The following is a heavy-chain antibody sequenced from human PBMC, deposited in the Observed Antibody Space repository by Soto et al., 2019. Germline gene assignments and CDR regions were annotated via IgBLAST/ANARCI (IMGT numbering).Heavy chain of an antibody. CDR2: IYYTGAA. D-gene: IGHD3-22*01. Sequence: SETLSLTCSVSGGSVATGGTYWSWARLLPGKGLQWVGYIYYTGAAYYNPALQSRVTISLDTSENQFSLKLTSVTAADTAVYYCASGTFTTISFDFWDQGRQVTVSS. J-gene: IGHJ4*02. CDR3: ASGTFTTISFDF. CDR1: GGSVATGGTY. V-gene: IGHV4-31*03.